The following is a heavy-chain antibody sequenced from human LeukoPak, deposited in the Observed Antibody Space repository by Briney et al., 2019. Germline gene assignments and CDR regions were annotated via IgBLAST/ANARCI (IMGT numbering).Heavy chain of an antibody. V-gene: IGHV3-21*01. Sequence: GGSLRLSCAASGFTFSSYSMNWVRQAPGKGLEWVSSISSSSSYVYYADSVKGRFTISRDNAKNSRYLQMNSLRAEDTAVYYCARDQGTLFGELLSEDYWGQGTLVTVSS. CDR1: GFTFSSYS. CDR2: ISSSSSYV. J-gene: IGHJ4*02. D-gene: IGHD3-10*01. CDR3: ARDQGTLFGELLSEDY.